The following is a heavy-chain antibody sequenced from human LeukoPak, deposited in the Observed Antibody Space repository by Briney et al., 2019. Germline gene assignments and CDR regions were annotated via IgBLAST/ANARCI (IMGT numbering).Heavy chain of an antibody. CDR2: IKEDGSEK. V-gene: IGHV3-7*01. CDR3: SRPTYGGNSGVLDF. CDR1: GFTFSYNL. Sequence: GGSLRLSCVASGFTFSYNLMSWVRQAPGKGLEWVANIKEDGSEKYYVDSVKGRFTISRDNAKNSLFLQMNSLRAEDTAVYYCSRPTYGGNSGVLDFWGQGTLVTVSS. D-gene: IGHD4-23*01. J-gene: IGHJ4*02.